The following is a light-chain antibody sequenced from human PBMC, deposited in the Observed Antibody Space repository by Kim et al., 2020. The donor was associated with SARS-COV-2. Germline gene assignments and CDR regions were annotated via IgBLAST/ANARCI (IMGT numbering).Light chain of an antibody. CDR2: GAS. V-gene: IGKV3-15*01. CDR1: QSVNSN. J-gene: IGKJ2*01. Sequence: VCPGERAPLSCRASQSVNSNVAWYQQRPGQAPRLLIYGASTRATTVPARFSGSGSGTEFTLTISSLQSEDFAVYYCQHYNNWSMYTFGQGTKLEI. CDR3: QHYNNWSMYT.